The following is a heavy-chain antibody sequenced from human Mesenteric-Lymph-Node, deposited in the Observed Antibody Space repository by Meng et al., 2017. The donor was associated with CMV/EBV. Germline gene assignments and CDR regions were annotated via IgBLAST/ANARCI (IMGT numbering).Heavy chain of an antibody. J-gene: IGHJ6*02. D-gene: IGHD4-11*01. CDR2: IIPLDGIT. V-gene: IGHV1-69*04. Sequence: SVKVSCKAPGGTFSRYAISWVRQAPGQGLGWMGTIIPLDGITNYAQKFQGRVTITADKSTSTSYMELTSLRSEDTAVYYCARETITTSYYYYGMDVWGQGTTVTVSS. CDR1: GGTFSRYA. CDR3: ARETITTSYYYYGMDV.